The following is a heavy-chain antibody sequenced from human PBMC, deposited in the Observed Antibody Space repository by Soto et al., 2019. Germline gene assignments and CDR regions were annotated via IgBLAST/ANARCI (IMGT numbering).Heavy chain of an antibody. CDR1: GDSISNFY. D-gene: IGHD2-8*01. CDR3: ARGMGRYFDL. Sequence: QVQLQESGPGLVKPSETLSLTCTVSGDSISNFYWSWIRQPTGKGLESLGRISARGRTNYNPSLQTRVTRPLDTSKNQFSLRLTSLSAADTAGYCGARGMGRYFDLWGRGTLVTVSS. CDR2: ISARGRT. J-gene: IGHJ2*01. V-gene: IGHV4-4*07.